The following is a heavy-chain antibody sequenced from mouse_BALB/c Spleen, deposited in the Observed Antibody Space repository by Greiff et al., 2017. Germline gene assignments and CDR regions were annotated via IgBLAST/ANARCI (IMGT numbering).Heavy chain of an antibody. J-gene: IGHJ3*01. CDR3: ARERRDYYGSSPFAY. V-gene: IGHV2-6-7*01. CDR1: GFSLTGYG. CDR2: IWGDGST. Sequence: QVQLQQSGPGLVAPSQSLSITCTVSGFSLTGYGVNWVRQPPGKGLEWLGMIWGDGSTDYNSALKSRLSISKDNSKSQVFLKMNSLQTDDTARYYCARERRDYYGSSPFAYWGQGTLVTVSA. D-gene: IGHD1-1*01.